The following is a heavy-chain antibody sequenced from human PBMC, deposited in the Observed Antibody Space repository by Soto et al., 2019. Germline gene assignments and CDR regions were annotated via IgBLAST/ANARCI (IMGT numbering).Heavy chain of an antibody. D-gene: IGHD1-26*01. CDR2: INHSGST. Sequence: SETLSLTCAVYGGSFSGYYGSWIRQPPGKGLEWIGEINHSGSTNYNPSLKSRVTISVDTSKNQFSLKLSSVTAADTAVYYCARGFKERNPLAFRAQRTPVPGSS. J-gene: IGHJ4*02. CDR3: ARGFKERNPLAF. CDR1: GGSFSGYY. V-gene: IGHV4-34*01.